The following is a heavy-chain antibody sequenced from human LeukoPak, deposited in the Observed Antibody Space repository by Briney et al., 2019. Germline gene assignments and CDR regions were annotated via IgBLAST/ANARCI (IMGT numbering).Heavy chain of an antibody. V-gene: IGHV4-61*02. CDR1: GGSISSGSYY. Sequence: SETLSLTCTVSGGSISSGSYYWSWIRQPAGKGLEWIGRIYTSGSTNYNPSLKSRVTISVDTSKNQFPLKLSSVTAADTAVYYCARDADYWGQGTLVTVSS. CDR3: ARDADY. CDR2: IYTSGST. J-gene: IGHJ4*02.